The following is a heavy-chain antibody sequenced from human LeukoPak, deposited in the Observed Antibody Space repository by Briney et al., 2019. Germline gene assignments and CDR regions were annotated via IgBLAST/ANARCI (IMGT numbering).Heavy chain of an antibody. Sequence: SETLSLTCTVSGGSISSYYWSWIRQPPGKGLEWIGYIYYSGSTNYSPSLKSRVTISVDTSKNQFSLKLSSVTAADTAVYYCASSPLSSRYCSGGSCYLGGKFDYWGQGTLVTVSS. D-gene: IGHD2-15*01. V-gene: IGHV4-59*01. CDR2: IYYSGST. J-gene: IGHJ4*02. CDR3: ASSPLSSRYCSGGSCYLGGKFDY. CDR1: GGSISSYY.